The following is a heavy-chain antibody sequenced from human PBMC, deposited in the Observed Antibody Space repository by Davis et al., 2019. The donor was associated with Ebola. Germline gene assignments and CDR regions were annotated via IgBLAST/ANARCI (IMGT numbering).Heavy chain of an antibody. D-gene: IGHD2-8*01. CDR2: INHSGST. Sequence: MPSETLSLTCAVYGGSFSGYYWSWIRQPPGKGLEWIGEINHSGSTNYNPSLKSRVTISVDTSKNQFFLKVSSVTAADTAVYYCARVNGDFYSYGMDVWGQGTTVTVS. CDR1: GGSFSGYY. J-gene: IGHJ6*02. CDR3: ARVNGDFYSYGMDV. V-gene: IGHV4-34*01.